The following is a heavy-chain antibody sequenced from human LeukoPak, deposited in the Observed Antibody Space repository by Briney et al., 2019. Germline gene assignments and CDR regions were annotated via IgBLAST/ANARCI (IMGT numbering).Heavy chain of an antibody. D-gene: IGHD5-18*01. J-gene: IGHJ2*01. V-gene: IGHV3-23*01. CDR2: ISGGGDRT. CDR1: GFTFSIHA. Sequence: GGSLRLSCAASGFTFSIHAMSWVRQAPGKGLEWVSTISGGGDRTFIADFVKGHFTTSRANSKDALYLQMNSLRADDTAVYYCAKSPRGYNCYFDLWGRGTLVTASS. CDR3: AKSPRGYNCYFDL.